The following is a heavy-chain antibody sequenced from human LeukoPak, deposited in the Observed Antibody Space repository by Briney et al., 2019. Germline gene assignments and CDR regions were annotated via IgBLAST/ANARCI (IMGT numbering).Heavy chain of an antibody. D-gene: IGHD4-11*01. V-gene: IGHV3-30*18. CDR3: AKGSDYSEKFDY. CDR1: GFTFSSYG. J-gene: IGHJ4*02. CDR2: ISYDGSNK. Sequence: GGPLRLSCAASGFTFSSYGMHWVRQAPGKGLEWVAVISYDGSNKYYADSVKGRFTISRDNSKNTLYLQMNSLRAEDTAVYYCAKGSDYSEKFDYWGQGTLVTVSS.